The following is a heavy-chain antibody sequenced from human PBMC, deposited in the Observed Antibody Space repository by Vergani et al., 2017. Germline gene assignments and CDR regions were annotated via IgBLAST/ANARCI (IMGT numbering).Heavy chain of an antibody. CDR3: VKGSYYDSSGHFDY. CDR1: GFTFSSYA. CDR2: ISSNGGST. Sequence: EVQLLESGGGLVQPGGSLRLSCSASGFTFSSYAMHWVRQAPGKGLEYVSAISSNGGSTYYADSVKGRFTISRDNSKNTLYLQMSSLRAEDTAVYYCVKGSYYDSSGHFDYWGQGTLVTVSS. J-gene: IGHJ4*02. V-gene: IGHV3-64D*06. D-gene: IGHD3-22*01.